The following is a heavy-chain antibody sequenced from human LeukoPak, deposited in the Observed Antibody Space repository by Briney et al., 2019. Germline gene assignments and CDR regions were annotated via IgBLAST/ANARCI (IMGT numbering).Heavy chain of an antibody. J-gene: IGHJ3*02. CDR1: GFTFSSYG. Sequence: GGSLRLSCAASGFTFSSYGMHWVRQAPGKGLEWVAVIWYDGSNKYYADSVKGRFTISRDNSKNTLYLQMNSLRAEDTAVYYCAEVRRGGVYGDYGAFDIWGQGTMVTVSS. CDR3: AEVRRGGVYGDYGAFDI. V-gene: IGHV3-33*06. D-gene: IGHD4-17*01. CDR2: IWYDGSNK.